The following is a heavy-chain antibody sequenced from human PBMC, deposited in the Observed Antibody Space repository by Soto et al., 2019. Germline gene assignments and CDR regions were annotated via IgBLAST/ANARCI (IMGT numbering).Heavy chain of an antibody. CDR1: GGTFSSYT. J-gene: IGHJ4*02. CDR3: ARDLKSGYSYGSLRFDY. Sequence: QVQRVQSGAEVKKPGSSVKVSCKASGGTFSSYTISWVRQAPGQGLEWMRRIIPILGIANYAQKFQGRVTITADKSTSTAYMELSSLRSEDTAVYYCARDLKSGYSYGSLRFDYWGQGPLVTVSS. D-gene: IGHD5-18*01. V-gene: IGHV1-69*08. CDR2: IIPILGIA.